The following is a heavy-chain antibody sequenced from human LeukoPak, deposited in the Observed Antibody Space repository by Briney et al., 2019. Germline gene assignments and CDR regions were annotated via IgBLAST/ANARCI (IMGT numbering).Heavy chain of an antibody. CDR1: DFPFIGYT. CDR3: TREGRFKAQHLFDY. V-gene: IGHV3-30*04. D-gene: IGHD2-2*01. Sequence: GGSLRLSCAASDFPFIGYTMHWVRQAPGKGLKWVAGIQYDGRQNSYADSVKGRFSISRDNSKSALYLQLSSLRPEDTAVYYCTREGRFKAQHLFDYWGQGTMVTVSS. CDR2: IQYDGRQN. J-gene: IGHJ4*02.